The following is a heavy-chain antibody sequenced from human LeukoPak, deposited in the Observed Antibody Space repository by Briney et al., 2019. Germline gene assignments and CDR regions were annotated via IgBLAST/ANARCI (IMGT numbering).Heavy chain of an antibody. V-gene: IGHV4-39*01. D-gene: IGHD3-22*01. Sequence: SETLSLTCTVSGGSISSSSYYWGWMRQPPGKGLEWIGSIYYSGSTYYNPSLKSRVTISVDTSKNQFSLKLSSVTAADTAVYYCARRTNYYDSSGYYYEEVDYWGQGTLVTVSS. J-gene: IGHJ4*02. CDR1: GGSISSSSYY. CDR3: ARRTNYYDSSGYYYEEVDY. CDR2: IYYSGST.